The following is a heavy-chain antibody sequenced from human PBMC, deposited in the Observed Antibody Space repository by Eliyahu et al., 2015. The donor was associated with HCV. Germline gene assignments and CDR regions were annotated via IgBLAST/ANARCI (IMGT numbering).Heavy chain of an antibody. D-gene: IGHD1-26*01. CDR1: GXSISXSSXY. CDR2: IXYSGST. Sequence: QLQLQESGPGLVKPSEXLSLTCTVXGXSISXSSXYWGWIRQPPGKGLEWXGSIXYSGSTYYNPSLKSRVTISVDTSKNQFSLKLSSVTAADTAVYYCARFGRNNYYYGMDVWGQGTTVTVSS. J-gene: IGHJ6*02. V-gene: IGHV4-39*07. CDR3: ARFGRNNYYYGMDV.